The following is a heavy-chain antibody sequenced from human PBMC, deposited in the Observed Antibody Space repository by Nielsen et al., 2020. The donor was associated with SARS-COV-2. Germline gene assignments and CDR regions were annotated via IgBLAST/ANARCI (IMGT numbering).Heavy chain of an antibody. Sequence: ASVKVSCKASGYTFTSYDINWVRQAPGQGLEWMGWMNPNSGNTGYAQKFQGRVTMTRNTSISTAYMELSSLRSEDTAVYYCASIAGISAGYYYGMDVWGQGTTVTVSS. CDR3: ASIAGISAGYYYGMDV. D-gene: IGHD1-14*01. CDR1: GYTFTSYD. J-gene: IGHJ6*02. CDR2: MNPNSGNT. V-gene: IGHV1-8*01.